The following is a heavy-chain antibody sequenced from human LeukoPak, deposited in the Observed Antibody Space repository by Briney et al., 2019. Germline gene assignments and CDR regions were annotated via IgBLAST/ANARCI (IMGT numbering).Heavy chain of an antibody. D-gene: IGHD1-14*01. Sequence: GGSLRLSCAASGFTFSSYAMSWVRQASGKGLEWVSAISGTGGSTYYADSVKGRFTISRDNSKNTLYLQMNSLRAEDTAVYYCARPGPDAFDIWGQGTMVTVSS. CDR1: GFTFSSYA. CDR2: ISGTGGST. V-gene: IGHV3-23*01. CDR3: ARPGPDAFDI. J-gene: IGHJ3*02.